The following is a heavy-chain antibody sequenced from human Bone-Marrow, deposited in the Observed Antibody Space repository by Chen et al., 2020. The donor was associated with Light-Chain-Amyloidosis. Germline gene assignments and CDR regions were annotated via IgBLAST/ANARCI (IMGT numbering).Heavy chain of an antibody. CDR2: ISYDGSNK. V-gene: IGHV3-30*04. Sequence: QVQLVESGVGVVQPGRYLRLSCAASGFTFSSYAMHWVRQAPGKGLEWVAVISYDGSNKYYADSVKGRFTISRDNSKNTLYLQMNSLRAEDTAVYYCASLKPRPDYWGQGTLVTVSS. J-gene: IGHJ4*02. CDR3: ASLKPRPDY. CDR1: GFTFSSYA.